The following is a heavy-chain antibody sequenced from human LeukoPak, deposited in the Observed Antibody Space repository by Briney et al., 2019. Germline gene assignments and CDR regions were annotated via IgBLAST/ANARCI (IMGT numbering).Heavy chain of an antibody. CDR3: VRDWEGFNFDI. D-gene: IGHD1-26*01. CDR1: GGSVRSYY. Sequence: SETLSLTCTVSGGSVRSYYWSWIRQPPGEGLEWIAYIHNTGSTNYNPSLKSRVNISLDTSKNEFSLKLTSVTAADTAVYYCVRDWEGFNFDIWGQGTMVTVSS. CDR2: IHNTGST. V-gene: IGHV4-59*02. J-gene: IGHJ3*02.